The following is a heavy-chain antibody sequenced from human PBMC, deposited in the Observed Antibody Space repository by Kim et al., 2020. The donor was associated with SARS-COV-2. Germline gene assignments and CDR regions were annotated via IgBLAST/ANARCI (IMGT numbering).Heavy chain of an antibody. D-gene: IGHD6-19*01. J-gene: IGHJ1*01. V-gene: IGHV1-3*01. CDR1: GYTFTSYA. CDR3: ARETHNYGYSSGWYPFQH. Sequence: ASVKVSCKSSGYTFTSYAMHWVRQAPGQRLEWMGWINAGNGNTKYSQKFQGRVTITRDTSASTAYMELSSLRSEDTAVYYCARETHNYGYSSGWYPFQHWGQGTLVTVSS. CDR2: INAGNGNT.